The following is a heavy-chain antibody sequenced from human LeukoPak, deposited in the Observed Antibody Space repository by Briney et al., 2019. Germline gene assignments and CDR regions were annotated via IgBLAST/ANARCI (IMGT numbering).Heavy chain of an antibody. CDR2: ISSSSSTI. D-gene: IGHD3-22*01. Sequence: GGSLRLSCAVSGFTFSNYEMNWVRQAPGKGLEWVSYISSSSSTIYYADSVKGRFTISRDNAKNSLYLQMNSLRDEDTAVYYCARDGGYDSRKYYFDYWGQGTLVTVSS. J-gene: IGHJ4*02. CDR3: ARDGGYDSRKYYFDY. V-gene: IGHV3-48*02. CDR1: GFTFSNYE.